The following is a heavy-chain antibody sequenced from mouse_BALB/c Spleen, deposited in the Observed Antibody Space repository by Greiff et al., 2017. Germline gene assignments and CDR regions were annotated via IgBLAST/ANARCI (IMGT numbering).Heavy chain of an antibody. J-gene: IGHJ1*01. Sequence: VQLQESGPGLVAPSQSLSITCTVSGFSLTSYGVHWVRQPPGKGLEWLGVIWAGGSTNYNSALMSRLSISKDNSKSQVFLKMNSLQTDDTAMYYCARLTAPYWYFDVWGAGTTVTVSS. CDR1: GFSLTSYG. V-gene: IGHV2-9*02. CDR2: IWAGGST. D-gene: IGHD1-2*01. CDR3: ARLTAPYWYFDV.